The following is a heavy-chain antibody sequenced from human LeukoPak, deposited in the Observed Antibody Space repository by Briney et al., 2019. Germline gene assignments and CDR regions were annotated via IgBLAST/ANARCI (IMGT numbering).Heavy chain of an antibody. J-gene: IGHJ4*02. CDR3: ARVNYGSATKEDY. CDR2: IYHSGST. V-gene: IGHV4-4*02. CDR1: GGSISSSNW. Sequence: SETLSLTCAVSGGSISSSNWWSWVRQPPGKGLEWIGEIYHSGSTNYNPSLKSRVTISVDKSKNQFSLKLSSVTAADTAVYYCARVNYGSATKEDYWGQGTLVTVSS. D-gene: IGHD3-10*01.